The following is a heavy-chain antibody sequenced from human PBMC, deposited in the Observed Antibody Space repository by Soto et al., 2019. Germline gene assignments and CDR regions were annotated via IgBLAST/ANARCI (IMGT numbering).Heavy chain of an antibody. V-gene: IGHV3-30-3*01. Sequence: GGSLRLSCAASGFTFSSYAMHWVRQAPGKGLEWVAVISYDGSNKYYADSVKGRFTISRDNSKNTLYLQMNSLRAEDTAVYYCAREEYSSSSPRFDYWGQGTLVTVSS. J-gene: IGHJ4*02. CDR3: AREEYSSSSPRFDY. D-gene: IGHD6-6*01. CDR1: GFTFSSYA. CDR2: ISYDGSNK.